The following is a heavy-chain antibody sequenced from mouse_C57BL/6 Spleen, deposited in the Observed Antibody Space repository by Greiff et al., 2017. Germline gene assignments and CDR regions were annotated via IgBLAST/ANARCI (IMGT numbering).Heavy chain of an antibody. CDR1: GYTFTSYT. Sequence: VQLLQSGAELARPGASVKMSCKASGYTFTSYTMHWVKQRPGQGLEWIGYINPSSGYTKYNQKFKDKATLTADKSSSTAYMQLSSLTSEDSAVYYCARDCGGSHDIDYWGQGTSVTVSS. CDR3: ARDCGGSHDIDY. CDR2: INPSSGYT. D-gene: IGHD1-1*02. J-gene: IGHJ4*01. V-gene: IGHV1-4*01.